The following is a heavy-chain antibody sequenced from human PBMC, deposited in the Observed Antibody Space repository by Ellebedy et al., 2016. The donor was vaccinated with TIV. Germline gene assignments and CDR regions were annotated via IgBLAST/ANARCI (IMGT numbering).Heavy chain of an antibody. V-gene: IGHV3-7*03. D-gene: IGHD3-10*01. J-gene: IGHJ4*02. Sequence: PGGSLRLSCAASGFTFSGYWMSWVRQAPGKGLEWVANIKEDVSEAYYVDSVKGRFTISRDNAKNSLYLQMSNLRAEDTAVFYCARGGGRHSTGSGVYWGQGTRVTVST. CDR3: ARGGGRHSTGSGVY. CDR1: GFTFSGYW. CDR2: IKEDVSEA.